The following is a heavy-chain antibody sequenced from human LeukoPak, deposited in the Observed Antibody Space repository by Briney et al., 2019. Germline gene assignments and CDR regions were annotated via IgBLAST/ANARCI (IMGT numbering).Heavy chain of an antibody. CDR3: AKAPDYYDSSGKFDY. Sequence: GGSLRLSCAASGFTFTNYAMSWVRQAPGKGLEWVSSITGSGGTTFYTDSVKGRFTISRDNSKITLYLQMNSLRAEDTAVYYCAKAPDYYDSSGKFDYWGQGTLVTVSS. CDR1: GFTFTNYA. V-gene: IGHV3-23*01. CDR2: ITGSGGTT. J-gene: IGHJ4*02. D-gene: IGHD3-22*01.